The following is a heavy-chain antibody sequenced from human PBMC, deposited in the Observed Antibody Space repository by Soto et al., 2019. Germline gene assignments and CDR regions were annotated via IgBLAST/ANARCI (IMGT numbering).Heavy chain of an antibody. CDR2: ISWSSVNM. Sequence: PGGSLRLSCAASGFKFDEYAMYWVGQTPGRGLEWVSGISWSSVNMDYRDSVKGRFTISRDNAKNSLYLQMNSLRVEDTALYYCVIGFNIDYNSGWVYYDYWGQGTVVTVSS. D-gene: IGHD6-25*01. J-gene: IGHJ4*02. CDR3: VIGFNIDYNSGWVYYDY. V-gene: IGHV3-9*01. CDR1: GFKFDEYA.